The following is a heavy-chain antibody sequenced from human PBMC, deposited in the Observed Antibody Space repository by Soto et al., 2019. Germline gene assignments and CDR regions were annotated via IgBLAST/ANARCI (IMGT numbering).Heavy chain of an antibody. D-gene: IGHD7-27*01. Sequence: QVQLVQSGAEVKKPGASVKVSCKASGYTFTSYGISWVRQAPGQGLEWMGWISAYNGNTNYAQRLQGRVTMTTDTSTSTAYMELRSLRSDDTAVYYCARDRDQQTGDDYYYYGMDVWGQGTTVTVSS. V-gene: IGHV1-18*04. CDR2: ISAYNGNT. CDR3: ARDRDQQTGDDYYYYGMDV. CDR1: GYTFTSYG. J-gene: IGHJ6*02.